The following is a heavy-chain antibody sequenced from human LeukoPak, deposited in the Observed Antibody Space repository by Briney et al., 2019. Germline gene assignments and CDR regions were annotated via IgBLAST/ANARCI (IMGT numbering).Heavy chain of an antibody. CDR3: AKDYYGSGSYFDY. V-gene: IGHV3-33*06. Sequence: SGGSLRLSCAASGFTFTGYGFHWVRQAPGKGLEWVAVVWYDGTRKYYADSVKGRFTVSRDNSENTVYLQISGLRAEDTAVYYCAKDYYGSGSYFDYWGQGTLVTVSS. J-gene: IGHJ4*02. CDR2: VWYDGTRK. CDR1: GFTFTGYG. D-gene: IGHD3-10*01.